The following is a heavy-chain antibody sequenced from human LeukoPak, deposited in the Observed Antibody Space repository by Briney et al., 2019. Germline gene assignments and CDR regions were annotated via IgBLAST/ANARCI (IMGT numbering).Heavy chain of an antibody. CDR1: GGSFSGYY. V-gene: IGHV4-34*01. CDR3: ARGDYYGPGDYFDY. D-gene: IGHD3-10*01. J-gene: IGHJ4*02. Sequence: PSETLSLTCAVYGGSFSGYYWSWIRQPPGKGLEWIGEINHSGSTNYNPSLKSRVTISVDTSKNQFSLKLSSVTAADTAVYYCARGDYYGPGDYFDYWGQGTLVIVSS. CDR2: INHSGST.